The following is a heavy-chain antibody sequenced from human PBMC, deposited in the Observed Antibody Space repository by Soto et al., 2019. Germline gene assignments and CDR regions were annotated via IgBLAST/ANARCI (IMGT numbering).Heavy chain of an antibody. Sequence: PGGSLRLSCAASGFIFSSYNINWVRQAPGKGLEWVSSISDSSSFIYYADSVKGRFTVSRDNAKNSLYLQMNSLRVEDTAVYFCARGRAATDRPGPLDVWGKGTTVTVSS. D-gene: IGHD6-13*01. J-gene: IGHJ6*04. V-gene: IGHV3-21*06. CDR2: ISDSSSFI. CDR3: ARGRAATDRPGPLDV. CDR1: GFIFSSYN.